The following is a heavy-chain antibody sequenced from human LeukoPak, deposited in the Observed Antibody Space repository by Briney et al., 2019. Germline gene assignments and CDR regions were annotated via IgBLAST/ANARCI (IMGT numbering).Heavy chain of an antibody. CDR1: GHTFTSYG. J-gene: IGHJ4*02. Sequence: ASVKVSCKASGHTFTSYGISWVRQAPGQGLEWMGWISAHNGNTNYAQKLQGRVTMTTDTSTSTAYMELRSLRSDDTAVYYCARDVYSSGWYTAYYFDYWGQGTLVTVST. D-gene: IGHD6-19*01. V-gene: IGHV1-18*01. CDR2: ISAHNGNT. CDR3: ARDVYSSGWYTAYYFDY.